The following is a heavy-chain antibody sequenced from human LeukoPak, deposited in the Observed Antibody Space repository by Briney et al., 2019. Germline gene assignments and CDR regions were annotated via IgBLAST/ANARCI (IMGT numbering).Heavy chain of an antibody. CDR2: INPNSGGT. CDR3: ARQLGSIKVYY. Sequence: ASVKVSCKASGYTFTGYYIHWVRQAPGQGLEWVGWINPNSGGTDYAQKFQGRVSMTSDTSISTAYMELSRLRSDDTAVYYCARQLGSIKVYYWGQGTLVTVSS. CDR1: GYTFTGYY. J-gene: IGHJ4*02. D-gene: IGHD1-1*01. V-gene: IGHV1-2*02.